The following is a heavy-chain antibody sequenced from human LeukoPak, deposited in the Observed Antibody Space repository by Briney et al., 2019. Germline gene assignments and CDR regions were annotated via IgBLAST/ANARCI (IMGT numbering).Heavy chain of an antibody. V-gene: IGHV3-48*03. CDR1: GFTFSSYE. CDR2: ISSSGSTI. Sequence: GGSLRLSCAASGFTFSSYEMNWVRQAPGKGLEWVSYISSSGSTIYYADSVKGRFTISRDNAKNSLYLQMNSLRAEDTAVYYCARERPCIAVARYYFDYWGQGTLVTVSS. J-gene: IGHJ4*02. CDR3: ARERPCIAVARYYFDY. D-gene: IGHD6-19*01.